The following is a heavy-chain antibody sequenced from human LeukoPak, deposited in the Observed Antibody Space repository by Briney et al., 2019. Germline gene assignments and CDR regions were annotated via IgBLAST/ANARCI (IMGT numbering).Heavy chain of an antibody. V-gene: IGHV3-23*01. CDR1: GFTFSSYA. D-gene: IGHD2-21*02. CDR3: AKSAVVTARLGGLTNY. J-gene: IGHJ4*02. CDR2: ISGSGGST. Sequence: GGSLRLSCAASGFTFSSYAMSWVRQAPGKGLEWVSAISGSGGSTYYADSVKGRFTISRDNSKNTLYLQVNSLRAEDTAVYYCAKSAVVTARLGGLTNYWGQGTLVTVSS.